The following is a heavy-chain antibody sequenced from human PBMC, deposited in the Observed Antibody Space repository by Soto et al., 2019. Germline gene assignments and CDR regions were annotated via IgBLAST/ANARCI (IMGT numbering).Heavy chain of an antibody. CDR3: ERDGFTVISSGSFDY. Sequence: VQLVQSGAEVRKPGASVKVSCKASGYTFSSYGISWVRQAPGKGLEWMGWISADKGATNYAQKFQGRVSRTTDTPTSTAYMELRSLTSDDTAVYYCERDGFTVISSGSFDYWGQGTLVTVSS. D-gene: IGHD1-26*01. V-gene: IGHV1-18*04. J-gene: IGHJ4*02. CDR2: ISADKGAT. CDR1: GYTFSSYG.